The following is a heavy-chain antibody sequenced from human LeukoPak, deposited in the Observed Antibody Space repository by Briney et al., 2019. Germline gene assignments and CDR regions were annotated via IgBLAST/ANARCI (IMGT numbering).Heavy chain of an antibody. Sequence: ASVKVSCKASGYAFTSYGISWVRQAPGQGLEWMGWISAYNGNTNYAQKLQGRVTMTTDTSTSTAYMELRSLRSDDTAVYYCARVEYYYDSSGYYRAWGQGTLVTVST. CDR2: ISAYNGNT. D-gene: IGHD3-22*01. CDR1: GYAFTSYG. V-gene: IGHV1-18*01. J-gene: IGHJ5*02. CDR3: ARVEYYYDSSGYYRA.